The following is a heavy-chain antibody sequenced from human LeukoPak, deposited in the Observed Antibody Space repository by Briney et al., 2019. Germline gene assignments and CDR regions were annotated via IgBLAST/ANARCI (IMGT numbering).Heavy chain of an antibody. V-gene: IGHV4-39*01. CDR2: IYYSGST. J-gene: IGHJ3*02. D-gene: IGHD7-27*01. CDR3: ARQFAGAHAFGI. CDR1: GGSISSSSYY. Sequence: SETLSLTCTVSGGSISSSSYYWGWIRQPPGKGLEWIGGIYYSGSTYYNPSLKSRVTISVDTSKNQFSLKLSSVTAADTAVYYCARQFAGAHAFGIWGQGTMVTVSS.